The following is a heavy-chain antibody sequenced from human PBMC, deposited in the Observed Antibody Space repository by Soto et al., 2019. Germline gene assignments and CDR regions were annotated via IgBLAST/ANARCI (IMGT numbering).Heavy chain of an antibody. CDR3: ARDQGGYVWFDP. V-gene: IGHV4-59*01. D-gene: IGHD5-12*01. Sequence: SETLSLTCTVSGGSISSYYWSWIRQPPGKGLEWIGYIYYSGSTNYNPSLKSRVTISVDTSKNQFSLKLSSVTAADTAVYYCARDQGGYVWFDPWGQGALVTVSS. CDR2: IYYSGST. J-gene: IGHJ5*02. CDR1: GGSISSYY.